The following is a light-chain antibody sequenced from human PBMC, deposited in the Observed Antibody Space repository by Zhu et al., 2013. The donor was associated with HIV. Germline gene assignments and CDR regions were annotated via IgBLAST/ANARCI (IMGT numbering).Light chain of an antibody. CDR1: SSDVGSYNL. Sequence: QSALTQPASVSGSPGQSITISCTGTSSDVGSYNLVSWYQQYPGKAPELMIYEVNKRPSGVSYRFSGSKSGNTASLTISGLQAEDEADYYCSSYTSSSTLVVFGGGTKLTVL. J-gene: IGLJ2*01. V-gene: IGLV2-14*02. CDR3: SSYTSSSTLVV. CDR2: EVN.